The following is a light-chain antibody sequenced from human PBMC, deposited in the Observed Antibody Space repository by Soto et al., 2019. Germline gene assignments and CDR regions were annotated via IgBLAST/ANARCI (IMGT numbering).Light chain of an antibody. Sequence: DIQMTQSRSSLSGSVGDIVTITFRASHDIAIYLAWYQQKPGEAPKLLIYAASTLYGGVPSRFSGSGSGTDFALTITSLEPEDFAIYYCQQLRRYPSTFGRGTKVDI. CDR1: HDIAIY. V-gene: IGKV1-9*01. CDR2: AAS. CDR3: QQLRRYPST. J-gene: IGKJ4*01.